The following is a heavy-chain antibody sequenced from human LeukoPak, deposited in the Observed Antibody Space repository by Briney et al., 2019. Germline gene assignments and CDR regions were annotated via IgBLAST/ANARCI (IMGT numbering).Heavy chain of an antibody. CDR1: GLTFSDSR. CDR2: TAGADDVI. CDR3: ARRNIAAAAPDY. D-gene: IGHD6-13*01. Sequence: GGSLRLSCAVSGLTFSDSRMIWVRQAPEKRLEWVAVTAGADDVIQYADSVKGRFTISRDNSKNTLYLQMNSLRAEDTAVYYCARRNIAAAAPDYWGQGTLVTVSS. V-gene: IGHV3-23*01. J-gene: IGHJ4*02.